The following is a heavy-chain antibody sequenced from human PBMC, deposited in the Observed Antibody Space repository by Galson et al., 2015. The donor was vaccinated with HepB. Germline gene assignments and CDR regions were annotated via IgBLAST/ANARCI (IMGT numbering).Heavy chain of an antibody. CDR3: ARAAGTVWGYYFDY. CDR2: VDPEDGET. Sequence: VKVSCKVSGYTFTDYYMHWVQQAPGKGLEWMGLVDPEDGETIYAEKFQGRVTMTRDTSISTAYMELNRLRSDDTAVYYCARAAGTVWGYYFDYWGQGTLVTVSS. V-gene: IGHV1-69-2*01. D-gene: IGHD6-13*01. J-gene: IGHJ4*02. CDR1: GYTFTDYY.